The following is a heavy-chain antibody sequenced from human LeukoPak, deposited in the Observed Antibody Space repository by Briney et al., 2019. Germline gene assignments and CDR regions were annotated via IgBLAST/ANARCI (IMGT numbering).Heavy chain of an antibody. Sequence: PSETLSLTCTVSGGSISSYYWSWIRQPPGKGLEWIGYIYYSGSTNYNPSLKNRVTISVDTSKNQFSLKLNSVTAADTAVYYCARIRLTGDLSDPDAFDIWGQGTMVTVSS. J-gene: IGHJ3*02. CDR1: GGSISSYY. CDR3: ARIRLTGDLSDPDAFDI. CDR2: IYYSGST. V-gene: IGHV4-59*12. D-gene: IGHD7-27*01.